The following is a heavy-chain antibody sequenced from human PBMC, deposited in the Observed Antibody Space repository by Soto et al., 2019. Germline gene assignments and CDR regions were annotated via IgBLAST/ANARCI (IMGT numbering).Heavy chain of an antibody. CDR1: GGPFTRYA. D-gene: IGHD3-3*01. CDR2: ITPIAETT. V-gene: IGHV1-69*01. J-gene: IGHJ3*02. CDR3: ARGVAPGQTADPYAFDI. Sequence: QAQLVQSGAEVRKPGSSVRVSCRASGGPFTRYAVSWVRQAPGQGLEWIGGITPIAETTNYAQKFRGRLSNTADESTDTVHMELRRLTSDDTAVYFCARGVAPGQTADPYAFDIWGQGSRVTVSS.